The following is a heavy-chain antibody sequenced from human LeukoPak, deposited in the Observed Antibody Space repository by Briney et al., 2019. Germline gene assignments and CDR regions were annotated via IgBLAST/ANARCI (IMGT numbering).Heavy chain of an antibody. J-gene: IGHJ4*02. CDR1: GFTFNYFW. V-gene: IGHV3-74*01. CDR3: ATVSEY. CDR2: INNDGTAT. Sequence: GGSLRLSCAASGFTFNYFWMHWGRQVPGKGLVWVSGINNDGTATYYAYSVKGRFTISRDNAKNTVYLQMNGLRAEDTTVYYCATVSEYWGQGTLVTVSS.